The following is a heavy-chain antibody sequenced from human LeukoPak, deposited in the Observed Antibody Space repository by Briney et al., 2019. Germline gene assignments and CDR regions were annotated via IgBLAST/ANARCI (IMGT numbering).Heavy chain of an antibody. CDR2: ISPNSGGT. CDR1: GYILTNYY. Sequence: ASVKVSCKASGYILTNYYIQWVRQAPGQGLEWMGMISPNSGGTTYAQRFHGRFTVTRDTSTSSVYMELSSLTSEDTAVYYCARGEHGGLYDYWGQGTLVTVSS. D-gene: IGHD4-23*01. CDR3: ARGEHGGLYDY. V-gene: IGHV1-46*01. J-gene: IGHJ4*02.